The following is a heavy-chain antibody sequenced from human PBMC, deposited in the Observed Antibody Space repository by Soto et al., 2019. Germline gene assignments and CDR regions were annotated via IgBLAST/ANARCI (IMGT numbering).Heavy chain of an antibody. CDR1: GFNFNSYT. CDR2: ISRFSDRT. V-gene: IGHV3-21*06. CDR3: ARVGAHFGESENFDY. D-gene: IGHD3-10*01. Sequence: GGSLRLSCSASGFNFNSYTMNWVRQAPGKGLEWVSSISRFSDRTYYADSVKGRFAIFRANAENSVYLQVNSLRAEDTAVYYCARVGAHFGESENFDYWGQGTPVTVSS. J-gene: IGHJ4*02.